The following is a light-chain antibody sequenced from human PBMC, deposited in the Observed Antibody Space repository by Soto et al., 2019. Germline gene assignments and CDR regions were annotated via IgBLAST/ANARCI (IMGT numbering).Light chain of an antibody. V-gene: IGLV2-23*03. J-gene: IGLJ1*01. CDR1: SSGVGSYKF. CDR2: EGS. CDR3: CSYAGGSNV. Sequence: QSALAQPAAVSESPGQSITISCTGTSSGVGSYKFVSWYQQHPGTAPKLMIYEGSKRPSGASDRFSGSKSGNTASLTISGLQADDEADYFCCSYAGGSNVFGTGTKVTVL.